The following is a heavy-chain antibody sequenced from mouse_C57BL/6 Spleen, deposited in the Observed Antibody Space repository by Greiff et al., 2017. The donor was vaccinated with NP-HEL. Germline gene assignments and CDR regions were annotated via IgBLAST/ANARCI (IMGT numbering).Heavy chain of an antibody. CDR2: ISDGGSYT. V-gene: IGHV5-4*01. Sequence: EVQLVESGGGLVKPGGSLKLSCAASGFTFSSYAMSWVRQTPEKRLEWVATISDGGSYTYYPDNVKGRFTISRDNAKNNLYLQMSHLKSEDTAMYYCARGGDYGRAMDYWGQGTSVTVSS. D-gene: IGHD2-4*01. CDR1: GFTFSSYA. J-gene: IGHJ4*01. CDR3: ARGGDYGRAMDY.